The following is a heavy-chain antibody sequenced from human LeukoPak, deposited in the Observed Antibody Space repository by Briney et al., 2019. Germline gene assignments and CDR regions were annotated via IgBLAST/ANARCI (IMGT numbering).Heavy chain of an antibody. CDR1: GFTFSSYA. CDR3: ARGRGYGAYDWNDY. Sequence: GGSLRLSCAASGFTFSSYAVSWVRQAPGKGLEWVSVIHSGGATYYADSVKGRFTISRDSSKNTLYLQMNNLRAEDTAVYYCARGRGYGAYDWNDYWGQGTLVTVSS. CDR2: IHSGGAT. J-gene: IGHJ4*02. D-gene: IGHD5-12*01. V-gene: IGHV3-53*01.